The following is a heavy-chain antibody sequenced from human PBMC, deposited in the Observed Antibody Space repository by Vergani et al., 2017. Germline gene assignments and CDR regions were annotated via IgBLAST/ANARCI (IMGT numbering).Heavy chain of an antibody. V-gene: IGHV4-4*03. Sequence: QVQLQESGPGLVKPPGTLSLTRAVPGDSISSNNCWTWVRQPPGKGLDWIGEICHTEDTKYSPSLKSRVTVSVDECRNLFSVRLNSVSAADTAVYYCATIGYRRWGYYFDCWGQGILVTVSS. CDR1: GDSISSNNC. J-gene: IGHJ4*02. D-gene: IGHD2-2*02. CDR2: ICHTEDT. CDR3: ATIGYRRWGYYFDC.